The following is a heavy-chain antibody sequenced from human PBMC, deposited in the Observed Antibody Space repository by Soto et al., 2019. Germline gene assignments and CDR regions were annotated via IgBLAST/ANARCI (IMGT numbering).Heavy chain of an antibody. CDR2: ISYDGSNK. Sequence: LRLSCAASGFTFSSYAMHWVRQAPGKGLEWVAVISYDGSNKYYADSVKGRFTISRDNSKNTLYLQMNSLRAEDTAVYYCARDPRVLWFGEFSYYFDYWGQGTLVTVSS. J-gene: IGHJ4*02. CDR1: GFTFSSYA. CDR3: ARDPRVLWFGEFSYYFDY. V-gene: IGHV3-30-3*01. D-gene: IGHD3-10*01.